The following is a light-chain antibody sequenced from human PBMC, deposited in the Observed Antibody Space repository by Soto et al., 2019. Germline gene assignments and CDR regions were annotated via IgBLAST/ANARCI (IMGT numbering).Light chain of an antibody. CDR1: QSIVHSDGNTY. J-gene: IGKJ2*01. Sequence: DIVLTQTPLSSPVTLGQPASIYCRSSQSIVHSDGNTYLSWLQQRQGQPPRLLIYKVSNRLYGVPDRFSDSGAERHFTLEISKVQSEDVGVYYCMQATQYGPYTFVHGTKLEIK. V-gene: IGKV2-24*01. CDR2: KVS. CDR3: MQATQYGPYT.